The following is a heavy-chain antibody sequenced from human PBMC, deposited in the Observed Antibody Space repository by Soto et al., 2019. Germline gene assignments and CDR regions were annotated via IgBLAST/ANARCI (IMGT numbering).Heavy chain of an antibody. CDR1: GGSISSGDYY. J-gene: IGHJ2*01. Sequence: QVQLQESGPGLVKPSHTLSLTCTVSGGSISSGDYYWSWIRQPPGKGLEWIGYIYYSGSTYYNPSLKSRVTISVDTSKNQFSLNLNSVNAADTAVYYCARAIYDFCSGYIETSWYFDLWGRGTLVTVSS. V-gene: IGHV4-30-4*01. D-gene: IGHD3-3*01. CDR2: IYYSGST. CDR3: ARAIYDFCSGYIETSWYFDL.